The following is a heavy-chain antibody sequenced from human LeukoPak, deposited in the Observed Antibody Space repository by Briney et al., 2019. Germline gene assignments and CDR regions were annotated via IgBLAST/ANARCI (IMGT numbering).Heavy chain of an antibody. D-gene: IGHD6-13*01. J-gene: IGHJ4*02. CDR1: GFTFSSYW. CDR2: INRDGSTI. V-gene: IGHV3-74*01. Sequence: AGGSLRLSCAASGFTFSSYWMHWVRQAPRKGLVWVSRINRDGSTISYAESVKGRFTISRDNAKNTVYLQMNSLRAEDTAVYYCAREFGRIAAAATGYWGQGTLVTVSP. CDR3: AREFGRIAAAATGY.